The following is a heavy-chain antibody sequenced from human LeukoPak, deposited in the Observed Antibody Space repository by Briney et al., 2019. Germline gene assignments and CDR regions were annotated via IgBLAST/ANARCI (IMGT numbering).Heavy chain of an antibody. V-gene: IGHV4-39*07. CDR3: ARRHSSSWYFDY. CDR2: INYSGNT. CDR1: GGSITTNNYY. D-gene: IGHD6-13*01. Sequence: SETLSLTCTVSGGSITTNNYYWDWIRQPPGKGLEWIGSINYSGNTYYNPSLKSRVTISVDTSKNQFSLKLSSVTAADTAVYYCARRHSSSWYFDYWGQGTLVTVSS. J-gene: IGHJ4*02.